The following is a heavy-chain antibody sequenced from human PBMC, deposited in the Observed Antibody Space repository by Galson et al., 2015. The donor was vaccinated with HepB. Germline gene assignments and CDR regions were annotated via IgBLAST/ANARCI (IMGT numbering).Heavy chain of an antibody. CDR2: IYHSGST. Sequence: ETLSLTCAVSGGSISSSNWWSWVRQPPGKGLEWIGEIYHSGSTNYNPSLKSRVTISVDTSKNQFSLNLSSVTAADTAVYYCARDHYGSGTYLDVRWFDPWGQGTLVTVSS. CDR1: GGSISSSNW. J-gene: IGHJ5*02. CDR3: ARDHYGSGTYLDVRWFDP. V-gene: IGHV4-4*02. D-gene: IGHD3-10*01.